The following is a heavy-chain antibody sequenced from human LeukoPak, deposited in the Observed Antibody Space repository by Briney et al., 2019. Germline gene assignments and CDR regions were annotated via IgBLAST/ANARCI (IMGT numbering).Heavy chain of an antibody. CDR3: ASPKVGGFFDY. CDR2: TNGDGSST. CDR1: GFTFTSYA. V-gene: IGHV3-74*01. J-gene: IGHJ4*03. Sequence: GGSLRLSCAASGFTFTSYAMSWVRQAPGKGLVWVARTNGDGSSTNYADSVRGRFTISRDNAKNTVYLQMDSLRAEDTAVYYCASPKVGGFFDYWGQGTLVTVSS. D-gene: IGHD1-26*01.